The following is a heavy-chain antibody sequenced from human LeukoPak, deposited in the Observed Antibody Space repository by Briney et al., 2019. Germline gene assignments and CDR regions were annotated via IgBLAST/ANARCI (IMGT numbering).Heavy chain of an antibody. CDR1: GFTFSSYS. Sequence: GGSLRLSCAASGFTFSSYSMNWVRQAPGKGLEWVSYISSSSSTRYYADSVKGRFTISRDNAKNSLYLQMNSLRAEDTAVYYCARDHYDFWSGCFDYWGQGTLVTVSS. CDR3: ARDHYDFWSGCFDY. V-gene: IGHV3-48*01. D-gene: IGHD3-3*01. J-gene: IGHJ4*02. CDR2: ISSSSSTR.